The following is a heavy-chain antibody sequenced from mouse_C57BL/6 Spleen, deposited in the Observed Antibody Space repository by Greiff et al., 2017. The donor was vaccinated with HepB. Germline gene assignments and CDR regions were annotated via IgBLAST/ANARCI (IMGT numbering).Heavy chain of an antibody. V-gene: IGHV1-64*01. CDR1: GYTFTSYW. D-gene: IGHD1-1*01. CDR3: AIPLMTTGYAMDY. CDR2: IHPNSGST. J-gene: IGHJ4*01. Sequence: VQLQQPGAELVKPGASVKLSCKASGYTFTSYWMHWVKQRPGQGLEWIGMIHPNSGSTNYNEKFKSKATLTVDKSSSTAYMQLSSLTSEDSAVYYCAIPLMTTGYAMDYWGQGTSVTVSS.